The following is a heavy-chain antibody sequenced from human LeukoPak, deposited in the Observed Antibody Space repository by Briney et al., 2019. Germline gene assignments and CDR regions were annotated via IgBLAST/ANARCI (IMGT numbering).Heavy chain of an antibody. CDR1: RFTFSSYA. Sequence: GGSLRLSCAASRFTFSSYAMSWVRQAPGKGLEWGSAISGSGGSTYYADSVKGRFTISGDNSKNTLYLQMKSLRAEDTALYYCAKRADSSSWTAFDIWGQGTMVTVSS. CDR2: ISGSGGST. CDR3: AKRADSSSWTAFDI. J-gene: IGHJ3*02. V-gene: IGHV3-23*01. D-gene: IGHD6-13*01.